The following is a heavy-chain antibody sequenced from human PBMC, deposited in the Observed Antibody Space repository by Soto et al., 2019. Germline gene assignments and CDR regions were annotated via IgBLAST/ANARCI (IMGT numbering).Heavy chain of an antibody. V-gene: IGHV3-30*18. J-gene: IGHJ5*02. CDR2: VSSDGSNQ. Sequence: GGSLRLSCAASGFSFNKYGMHWVRQAPGKGLEWVAYVSSDGSNQYYADSVKGRFTISRDNSKSTLFLQLDSQRVDDTAVYYCAKDRVIQLLPIWPDPWGQGTLVTVSS. CDR3: AKDRVIQLLPIWPDP. D-gene: IGHD2-2*01. CDR1: GFSFNKYG.